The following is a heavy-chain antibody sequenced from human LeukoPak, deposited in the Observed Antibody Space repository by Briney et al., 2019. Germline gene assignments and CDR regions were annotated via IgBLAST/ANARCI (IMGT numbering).Heavy chain of an antibody. CDR2: ISHGGST. CDR3: AIERLEYDILTGYPRPT. CDR1: GYSVSSGFY. D-gene: IGHD3-9*01. J-gene: IGHJ5*02. Sequence: SETLSLTCTVSGYSVSSGFYWGWIRQPPGKGLEWIGTISHGGSTYYNLSLKSRVTVSVDTSKNQFSLNLSSVTAADTAVYYCAIERLEYDILTGYPRPTWGEKTQVTASS. V-gene: IGHV4-38-2*02.